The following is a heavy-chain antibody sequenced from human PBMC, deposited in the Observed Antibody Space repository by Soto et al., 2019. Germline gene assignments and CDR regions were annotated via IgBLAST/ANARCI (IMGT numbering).Heavy chain of an antibody. J-gene: IGHJ5*02. Sequence: VGALRVSCAVSGFTFNSYVMTWVRQAPGKGLEWVSSITAAGDSAYYAGSVKGRFTMSRDNSKNTLYLQMNSLRAEDAAVYHCVKYRLGSGSQSWGQGTLVTVSS. CDR2: ITAAGDSA. CDR1: GFTFNSYV. CDR3: VKYRLGSGSQS. V-gene: IGHV3-23*01. D-gene: IGHD3-10*01.